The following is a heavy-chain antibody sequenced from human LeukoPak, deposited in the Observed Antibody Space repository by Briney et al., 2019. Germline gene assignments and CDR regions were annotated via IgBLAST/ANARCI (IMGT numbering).Heavy chain of an antibody. V-gene: IGHV1-69*06. J-gene: IGHJ4*02. CDR1: GGTFSSYA. CDR2: IIPIFGAA. CDR3: ARLWSYYDNSGFFEDY. Sequence: GASVKVSCKASGGTFSSYAISWVRQAPGQGLEWMGGIIPIFGAANYAQKFQGRVTITADKSTSTAYMELSSLRSEDTAVYYCARLWSYYDNSGFFEDYWGQGTLVTVSS. D-gene: IGHD3-22*01.